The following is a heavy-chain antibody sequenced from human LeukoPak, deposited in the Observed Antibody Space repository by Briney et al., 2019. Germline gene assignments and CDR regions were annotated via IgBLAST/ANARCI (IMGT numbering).Heavy chain of an antibody. CDR3: ARMNSERIFDI. CDR2: IKQDGSEK. CDR1: GFTFSSYW. V-gene: IGHV3-7*01. D-gene: IGHD1-1*01. J-gene: IGHJ3*02. Sequence: GGSLRLSCAASGFTFSSYWMSWVRQAPGKGLEWVANIKQDGSEKYYVDSVKGRFTTSRDNAKNSLYLQMNSLRAEDTAVYYCARMNSERIFDIWGQGTMVTVSS.